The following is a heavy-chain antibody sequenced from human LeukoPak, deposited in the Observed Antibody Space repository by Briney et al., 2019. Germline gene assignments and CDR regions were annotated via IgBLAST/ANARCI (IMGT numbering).Heavy chain of an antibody. CDR1: GGSISSGGYY. CDR3: ARGIGVGPAAIGRVDYYYMDV. Sequence: SQTLSLTCTVSGGSISSGGYYWSWIRQHPGKGLEWIGYIYYSGSTYYNPSLKSRVTISVDTSKNQFSLKLTSVSAADTAVYYCARGIGVGPAAIGRVDYYYMDVWGKGTTVTVSS. CDR2: IYYSGST. J-gene: IGHJ6*03. V-gene: IGHV4-31*03. D-gene: IGHD2-2*01.